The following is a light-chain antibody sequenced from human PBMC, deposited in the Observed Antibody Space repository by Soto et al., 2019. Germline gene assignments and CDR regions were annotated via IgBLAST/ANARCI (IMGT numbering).Light chain of an antibody. Sequence: QSALTQPASVSRSPGQSVTISCTATGSDLGDHRFVSWYQHHPDKAPKLIIYEVYSRPSEISIRFSGSKSGNTASLTISGLQAEDEADYYCTSYTTKNTVVFGGGTKGTVL. J-gene: IGLJ2*01. V-gene: IGLV2-14*01. CDR2: EVY. CDR3: TSYTTKNTVV. CDR1: GSDLGDHRF.